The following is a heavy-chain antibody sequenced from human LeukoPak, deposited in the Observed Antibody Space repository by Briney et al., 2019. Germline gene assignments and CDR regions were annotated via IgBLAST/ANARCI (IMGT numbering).Heavy chain of an antibody. Sequence: GGSLRLSCAASGFTFSSYSMNWVRQAPGKGLEWVSSITRDSIYTFYADSVKGRFTISRDNAKKSLSLQMNSLRAEDTAVYYCARDPYNGYYGDDYYYYMDVWGKGTTVTISS. J-gene: IGHJ6*03. CDR1: GFTFSSYS. CDR3: ARDPYNGYYGDDYYYYMDV. V-gene: IGHV3-21*01. CDR2: ITRDSIYT. D-gene: IGHD4-17*01.